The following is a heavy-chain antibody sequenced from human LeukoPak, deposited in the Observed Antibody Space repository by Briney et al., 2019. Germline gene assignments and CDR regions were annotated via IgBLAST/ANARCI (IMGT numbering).Heavy chain of an antibody. J-gene: IGHJ6*03. Sequence: SETLSLTCTVSGGSISSSSYYWGWIRQPPGKGLEWIGSIYYSGSTYYNPSLKSRVTISVDTSKNQFSLKLSSVTAADTAVYYCARHIRPGKDYYYYYMDVWGKGTTVTVSS. CDR1: GGSISSSSYY. CDR2: IYYSGST. CDR3: ARHIRPGKDYYYYYMDV. V-gene: IGHV4-39*01. D-gene: IGHD1-14*01.